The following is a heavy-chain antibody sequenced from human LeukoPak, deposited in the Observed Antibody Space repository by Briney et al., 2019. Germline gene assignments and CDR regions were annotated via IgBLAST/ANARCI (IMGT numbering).Heavy chain of an antibody. J-gene: IGHJ4*02. CDR2: IKQDGSEK. V-gene: IGHV3-7*01. Sequence: GSLRLSCAASGFTFSSYWMSWVRQAPGKGLEWVANIKQDGSEKYYVDSVKGRFTISRDSAKNSLYLQMNSLRAEDTAVYYCARDLYSSSYRDYWGQGTLVTVSS. CDR3: ARDLYSSSYRDY. CDR1: GFTFSSYW. D-gene: IGHD6-6*01.